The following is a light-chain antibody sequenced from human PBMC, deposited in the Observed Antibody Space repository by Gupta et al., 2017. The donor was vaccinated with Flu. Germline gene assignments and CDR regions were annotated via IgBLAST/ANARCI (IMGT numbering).Light chain of an antibody. V-gene: IGKV1-39*01. Sequence: DIQLTQSPSSLSASVGDRVTITCRASQSIGTSLNWYQQPPGKSPKLLVYGASNLQPGVPYAFSGSGSGTDFTLTITNLHPDDFVTYYCQQSVTVPWTFGPGTRV. CDR1: QSIGTS. CDR3: QQSVTVPWT. CDR2: GAS. J-gene: IGKJ1*01.